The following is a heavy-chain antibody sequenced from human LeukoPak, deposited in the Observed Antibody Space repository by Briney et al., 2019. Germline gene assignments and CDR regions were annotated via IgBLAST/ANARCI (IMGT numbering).Heavy chain of an antibody. Sequence: PGGSLRLSCAASGFTFSSYAMSWVRQAPGKGLEWVSAISGSGGSTYYADSVKGRFTISRDNAKNSLYLQMNSLRAEDTAVYYCARASGTTVYYFDYWGQGTLVTVSS. CDR1: GFTFSSYA. V-gene: IGHV3-23*01. D-gene: IGHD1-1*01. CDR2: ISGSGGST. J-gene: IGHJ4*02. CDR3: ARASGTTVYYFDY.